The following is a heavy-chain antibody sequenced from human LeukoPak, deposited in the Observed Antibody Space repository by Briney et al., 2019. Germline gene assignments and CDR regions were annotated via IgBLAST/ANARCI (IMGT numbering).Heavy chain of an antibody. J-gene: IGHJ4*02. CDR2: INPNSGGT. D-gene: IGHD2-2*01. Sequence: GASVKVSCKASGYTFTSYGISWVRQAPGQGLEWMGWINPNSGGTNYAQKFQGRVTMTRDTSISTAYMELSRLRSDDTAVYYCAREDVLGYCSSTSCSREVNFDYWGQGTLVTVSS. V-gene: IGHV1-2*02. CDR3: AREDVLGYCSSTSCSREVNFDY. CDR1: GYTFTSYG.